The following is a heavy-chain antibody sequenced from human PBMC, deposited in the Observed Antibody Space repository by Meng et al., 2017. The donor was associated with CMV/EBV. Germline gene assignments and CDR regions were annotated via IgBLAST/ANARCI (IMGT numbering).Heavy chain of an antibody. V-gene: IGHV3-74*01. CDR2: INSDGSST. Sequence: GGSLRLSCAASGFTFSSYWMHWVRQAPGKGLVWVSRINSDGSSTSYADSVKGRFTISRDNAKNMLYLQMNSLRAEDTAVYYCARTGVFSRGKVVWFDPWGQGTLVTVSS. CDR1: GFTFSSYW. J-gene: IGHJ5*02. D-gene: IGHD1-14*01. CDR3: ARTGVFSRGKVVWFDP.